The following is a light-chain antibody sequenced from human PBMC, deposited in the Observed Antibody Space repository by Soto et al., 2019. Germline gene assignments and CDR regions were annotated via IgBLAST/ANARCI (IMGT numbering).Light chain of an antibody. CDR1: SSDVGGYDY. CDR2: EVT. CDR3: SSYAGSNNFV. J-gene: IGLJ1*01. Sequence: QSALTQPPSASGSPGQSVTISCIGTSSDVGGYDYVSWYQQHPGKAPKLMIYEVTKRPSGVPDRFSGSKSGNTASLTVSGLQAEDEADYYCSSYAGSNNFVFGTGTSSPS. V-gene: IGLV2-8*01.